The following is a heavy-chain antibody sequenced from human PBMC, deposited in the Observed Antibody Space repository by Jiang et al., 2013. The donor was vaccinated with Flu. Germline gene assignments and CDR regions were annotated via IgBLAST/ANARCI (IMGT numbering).Heavy chain of an antibody. D-gene: IGHD1-26*01. CDR3: ARGGSFEAFDI. J-gene: IGHJ3*02. CDR2: HTGTT. Sequence: HTGTTYHNPSLKSRVAISIDTSKNHFSLTLNSVTAADTAVYYCARGGSFEAFDIWAQGTMVTVSS. V-gene: IGHV4-30-2*04.